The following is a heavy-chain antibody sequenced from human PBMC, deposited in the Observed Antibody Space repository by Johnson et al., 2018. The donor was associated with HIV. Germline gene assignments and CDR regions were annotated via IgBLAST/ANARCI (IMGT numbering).Heavy chain of an antibody. CDR1: GFSFSTYD. CDR2: IRYDGNHK. Sequence: QVQLVESGGGVVQPGGSLRLSCAASGFSFSTYDVHWVRQAPGKGLEWVAFIRYDGNHKFYADSVTGRFTISRDHAKNTLYRQMNSLRSEDTAIYYCANNLGTAGGAFDIWGQGTTVTVSS. V-gene: IGHV3-30*02. CDR3: ANNLGTAGGAFDI. J-gene: IGHJ3*02. D-gene: IGHD7-27*01.